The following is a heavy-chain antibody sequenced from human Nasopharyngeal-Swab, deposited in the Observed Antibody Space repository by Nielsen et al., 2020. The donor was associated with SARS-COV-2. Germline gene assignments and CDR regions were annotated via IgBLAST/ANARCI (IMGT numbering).Heavy chain of an antibody. J-gene: IGHJ6*02. V-gene: IGHV4-34*01. CDR3: ARLKSLGMDV. CDR2: INQSGNT. CDR1: GGSFSDGSFSGSY. Sequence: SETLSLTCAVYGGSFSDGSFSGSYWSWIRQPPGKGLEWIGEINQSGNTYYNPSLKSRITISVDTSKSQFSLKLTSVTAADTAVYSCARLKSLGMDVWGQGTTVTVSS.